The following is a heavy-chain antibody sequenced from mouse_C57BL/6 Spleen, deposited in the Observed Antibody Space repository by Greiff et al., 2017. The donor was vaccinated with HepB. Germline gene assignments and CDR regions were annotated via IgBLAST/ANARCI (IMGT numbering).Heavy chain of an antibody. CDR3: ARRAYYDYDGYFDY. CDR2: IYPRSGNT. V-gene: IGHV1-81*01. D-gene: IGHD2-4*01. J-gene: IGHJ2*01. Sequence: VQLQESGAELARPGASVKLSCKASGYTFTSYGISWVKQRTGQGLEWIGEIYPRSGNTYYNEKFKGKATLTADKSSSTAYMELRSLTSEDSAVYFCARRAYYDYDGYFDYWGQGTTLTVSS. CDR1: GYTFTSYG.